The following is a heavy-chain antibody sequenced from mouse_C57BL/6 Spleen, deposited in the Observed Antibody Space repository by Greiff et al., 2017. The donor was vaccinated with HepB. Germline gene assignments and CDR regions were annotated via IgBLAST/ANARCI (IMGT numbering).Heavy chain of an antibody. J-gene: IGHJ4*01. CDR2: ISDGGSYT. Sequence: EVQGVESGGGLVKPGGSLKLSCAASGFTFSSYAMSWVRQTPEKRLEWVATISDGGSYTYYPDNVKGRFTISRDNAKNNLYLQMSHLKSEDTAMYYCAREEIYDGYYGAMDYWGQGTSVTVSS. CDR3: AREEIYDGYYGAMDY. CDR1: GFTFSSYA. V-gene: IGHV5-4*01. D-gene: IGHD2-3*01.